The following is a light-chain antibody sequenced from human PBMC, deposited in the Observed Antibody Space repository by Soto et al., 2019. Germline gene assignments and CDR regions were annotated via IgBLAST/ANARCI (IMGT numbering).Light chain of an antibody. CDR1: QGISSY. J-gene: IGKJ4*01. Sequence: DIQLTQSPSFLSASVGDRVTITCRASQGISSYLAWYQQKPGKAPKLPIYAASTLQSGVPSRFSGSGSGTEFTLTISSLQPEDFATYYCQLYPAAFGGGTKVEIK. CDR3: QLYPAA. CDR2: AAS. V-gene: IGKV1-9*01.